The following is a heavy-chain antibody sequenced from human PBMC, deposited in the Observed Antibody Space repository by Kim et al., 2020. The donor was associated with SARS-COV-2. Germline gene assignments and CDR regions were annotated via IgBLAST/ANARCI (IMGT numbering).Heavy chain of an antibody. D-gene: IGHD3-16*01. V-gene: IGHV4-31*02. J-gene: IGHJ6*02. Sequence: SRKSRVTISVDTSKNQFSLKLSSVTAADTAVYYCARDWAETSYYYYGMDVWGQGTTVTVSS. CDR3: ARDWAETSYYYYGMDV.